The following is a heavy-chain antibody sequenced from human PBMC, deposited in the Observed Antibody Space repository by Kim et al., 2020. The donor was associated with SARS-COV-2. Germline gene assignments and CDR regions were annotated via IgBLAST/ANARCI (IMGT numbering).Heavy chain of an antibody. V-gene: IGHV5-51*01. D-gene: IGHD5-12*01. CDR3: ARSGPANSGYFWALDY. J-gene: IGHJ4*02. CDR2: IYPYDSET. CDR1: GYSFTNYW. Sequence: GESLKISCQASGYSFTNYWIGWVRQMPGKGLEWMAIIYPYDSETRYNPSFQGQVTISADKSITTAYLKWNTLKASDTAMYFCARSGPANSGYFWALDYWGQGTLVTVSS.